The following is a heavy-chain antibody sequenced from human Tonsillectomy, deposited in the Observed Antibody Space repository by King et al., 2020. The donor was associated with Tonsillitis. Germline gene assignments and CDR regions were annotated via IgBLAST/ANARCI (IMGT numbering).Heavy chain of an antibody. CDR3: ARDEAARDDAFDI. J-gene: IGHJ3*02. Sequence: QLQESGPGLVKPSGTLSLTCAVSGGSISRSNWWSGVRQPPGKGLGWIGEMYYSGSTNYNPSLKIRVTISVDKSKNQFSLKLSSVTAADTAVYYCARDEAARDDAFDIWGQGTMVTVSS. CDR1: GGSISRSNW. CDR2: MYYSGST. V-gene: IGHV4-4*02. D-gene: IGHD6-6*01.